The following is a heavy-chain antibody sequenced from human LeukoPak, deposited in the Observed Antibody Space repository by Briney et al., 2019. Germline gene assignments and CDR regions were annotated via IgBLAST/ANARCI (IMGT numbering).Heavy chain of an antibody. CDR2: ISGSGGST. D-gene: IGHD5-18*01. CDR3: XKDRGAMVRDY. V-gene: IGHV3-23*01. CDR1: GFTFSSYA. Sequence: GGSLRLSCAASGFTFSSYAMSWVRQAPGKGLEWVSAISGSGGSTYYADSVKGRFTISRDNSKNTLYLQMNSLRAEDTAVYYXXKDRGAMVRDYWGQGTLVTVSS. J-gene: IGHJ4*02.